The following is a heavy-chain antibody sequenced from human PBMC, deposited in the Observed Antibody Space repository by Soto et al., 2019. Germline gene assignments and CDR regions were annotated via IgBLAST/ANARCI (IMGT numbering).Heavy chain of an antibody. CDR1: GGTFSSYT. V-gene: IGHV1-69*02. J-gene: IGHJ4*02. CDR3: ARTYEMATIQNPCDY. CDR2: IIPILGIA. D-gene: IGHD5-12*01. Sequence: QVQLVQSGAEVKKPGSSVKVSCKASGGTFSSYTISWVRQAPGQGLEWMGRIIPILGIANYAQKFKGRVTITADKSTRTAYMELSSLRSEDTAVYYCARTYEMATIQNPCDYWGQGTLVTVSS.